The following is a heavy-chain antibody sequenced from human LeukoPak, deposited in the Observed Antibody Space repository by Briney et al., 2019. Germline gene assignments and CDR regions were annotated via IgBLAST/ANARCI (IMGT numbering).Heavy chain of an antibody. D-gene: IGHD2-21*02. Sequence: GGSLRLSCAASGFTFSSYGMHWVRQAPGKGLEWVAVISYDGSKEYHADSVRGRFTISRDNSKNTLYLQMNSLRAEDTAVYYCARAPSGDIWGQGTLVTVSS. V-gene: IGHV3-30*03. CDR2: ISYDGSKE. CDR3: ARAPSGDI. CDR1: GFTFSSYG. J-gene: IGHJ4*02.